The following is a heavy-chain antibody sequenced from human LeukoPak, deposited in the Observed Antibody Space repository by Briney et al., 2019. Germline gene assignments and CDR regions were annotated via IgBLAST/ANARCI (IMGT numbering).Heavy chain of an antibody. J-gene: IGHJ4*02. Sequence: GGSLRLSCAASGITVSSNYMSWVRQAPGKGLEWVSVMYSGGNTYYADSVKGRFTISRDKSKNTLYLQMNSMRAEDTAVYYCARGIGSTVFFDHWGQGTLVTVSS. D-gene: IGHD4-11*01. V-gene: IGHV3-53*01. CDR2: MYSGGNT. CDR3: ARGIGSTVFFDH. CDR1: GITVSSNY.